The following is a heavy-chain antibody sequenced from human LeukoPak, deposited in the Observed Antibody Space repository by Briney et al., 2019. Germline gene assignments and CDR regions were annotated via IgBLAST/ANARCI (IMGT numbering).Heavy chain of an antibody. CDR1: GYTLTELS. Sequence: ASVKVSCKVSGYTLTELSMHWVRQAPGKGLEWMGGFDAEVGETIYVQSFQGRVTMTEDTSPDTAYMQLSSLRSEDTAVYYCATGWNDGYYYYGMDVWGKGTTVTVSS. D-gene: IGHD1-1*01. CDR3: ATGWNDGYYYYGMDV. CDR2: FDAEVGET. V-gene: IGHV1-24*01. J-gene: IGHJ6*04.